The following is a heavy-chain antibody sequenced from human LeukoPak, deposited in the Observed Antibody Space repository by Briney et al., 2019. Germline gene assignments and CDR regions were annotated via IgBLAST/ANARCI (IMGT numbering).Heavy chain of an antibody. CDR2: ISYDGNNK. CDR1: GFTFSNSA. J-gene: IGHJ6*02. D-gene: IGHD6-13*01. V-gene: IGHV3-30-3*02. CDR3: ANDATQQQLSNLFYGMDV. Sequence: SLRLSCAASGFTFSNSAMHWVRQAPGKGLEWVTFISYDGNNKYYADSVRGRFTISRDNSKNTLYLQMNSLRAEDTAVYFCANDATQQQLSNLFYGMDVWGQGTTVTVSS.